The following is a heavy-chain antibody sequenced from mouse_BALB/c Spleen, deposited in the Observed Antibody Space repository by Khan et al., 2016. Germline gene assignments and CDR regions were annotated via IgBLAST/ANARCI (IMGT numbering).Heavy chain of an antibody. D-gene: IGHD2-2*01. J-gene: IGHJ3*01. CDR1: GFNIKDTY. CDR3: AREVGYDQAWFAY. Sequence: VQLQQSGAELVKPGASVKLSCTASGFNIKDTYMHWVKQRPEQGLEWIGRIDPANGNTKYDPKFQGKATITADTSSNTAYLQLSSLTSEDTAVYYCAREVGYDQAWFAYWCQGTLVTVSA. CDR2: IDPANGNT. V-gene: IGHV14-3*02.